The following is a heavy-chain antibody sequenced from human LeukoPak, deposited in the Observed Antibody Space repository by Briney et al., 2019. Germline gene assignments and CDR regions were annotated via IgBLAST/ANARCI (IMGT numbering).Heavy chain of an antibody. CDR3: TTYKNWVAGDV. Sequence: GSLRLSCAASGFTFSDYWMSWVRQAPGKGPEWVATIRQDGSEEHYVDSVKGRFTVSRDNARNSLFLQMNSLRVEDTAVYYCTTYKNWVAGDVWGQGTTVSVSS. D-gene: IGHD7-27*01. J-gene: IGHJ6*02. CDR1: GFTFSDYW. V-gene: IGHV3-7*01. CDR2: IRQDGSEE.